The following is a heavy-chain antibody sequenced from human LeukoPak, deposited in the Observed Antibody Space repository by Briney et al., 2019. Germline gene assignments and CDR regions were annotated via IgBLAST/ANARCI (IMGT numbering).Heavy chain of an antibody. D-gene: IGHD6-13*01. CDR2: VYYREDI. J-gene: IGHJ4*02. CDR1: GGSISNSDYY. V-gene: IGHV4-39*07. Sequence: PSETLSLTCNVSGGSISNSDYYWAWVRRPPGKGLEWIGSVYYREDIYYAPSLKSRVTISLDTAKNQFSLKLSSVTAADTAVYFCAGDGSSSWWVLDYWGQGTLVTVSS. CDR3: AGDGSSSWWVLDY.